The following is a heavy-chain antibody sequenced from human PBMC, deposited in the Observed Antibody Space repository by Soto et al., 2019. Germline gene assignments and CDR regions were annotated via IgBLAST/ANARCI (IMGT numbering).Heavy chain of an antibody. CDR3: APMGV. J-gene: IGHJ6*02. CDR1: GVTFRRAS. CDR2: ISGSDNST. Sequence: PAGSLRVSCSASGVTFRRASRSWVRQAPGKGLEWVSAISGSDNSTYYADSVKGRFTISRDNSKNTLYLQMSSLRADDTAVYYCAPMGVWGQGNKVTGSS. V-gene: IGHV3-23*01.